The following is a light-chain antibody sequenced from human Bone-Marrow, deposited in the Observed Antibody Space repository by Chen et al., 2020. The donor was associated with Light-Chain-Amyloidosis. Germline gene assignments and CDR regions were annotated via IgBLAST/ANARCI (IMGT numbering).Light chain of an antibody. Sequence: QTVVTQEPSLSVSPGETVTLTCGLSSGSVSTTNNPTWYQQTPGQAPRTLIYATNTRSSGVPDRFSGSKCGNTASLTVSGLQAEDEADYYCTSHAGSNNVLFGGGTKLTVL. J-gene: IGLJ2*01. CDR2: ATN. V-gene: IGLV8-61*01. CDR1: SGSVSTTNN. CDR3: TSHAGSNNVL.